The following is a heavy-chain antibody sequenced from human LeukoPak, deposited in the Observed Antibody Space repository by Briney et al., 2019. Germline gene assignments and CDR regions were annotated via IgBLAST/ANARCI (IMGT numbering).Heavy chain of an antibody. J-gene: IGHJ4*02. CDR2: IKQDASEK. D-gene: IGHD6-13*01. CDR3: ARVGGSSSWYEY. CDR1: GFPFTTYW. Sequence: GGSLRLSCAVSGFPFTTYWMSWVRQAPGKGLEWVANIKQDASEKYYVDSVKGRFTISRDNAKNSLYLQMNSLRAEDTAVYYCARVGGSSSWYEYWGQGTLVTVSS. V-gene: IGHV3-7*01.